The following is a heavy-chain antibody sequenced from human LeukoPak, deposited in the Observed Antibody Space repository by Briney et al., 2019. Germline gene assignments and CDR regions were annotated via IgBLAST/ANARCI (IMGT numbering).Heavy chain of an antibody. CDR1: VFTFTNSA. CDR2: IVVGSGNT. Sequence: ASVKVSCKASVFTFTNSAVQWVRQARGQRLEWIGWIVVGSGNTNYAQKFQERVTITRDMSTSTAYMELSSLRSEGTAVYYCAALQNLLAAGGNWYFDLWGRGTLVTVSS. CDR3: AALQNLLAAGGNWYFDL. J-gene: IGHJ2*01. V-gene: IGHV1-58*01. D-gene: IGHD6-13*01.